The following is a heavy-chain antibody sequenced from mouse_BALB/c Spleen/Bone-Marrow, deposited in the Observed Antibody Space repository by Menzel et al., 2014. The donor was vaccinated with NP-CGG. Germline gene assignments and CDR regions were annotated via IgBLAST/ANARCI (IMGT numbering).Heavy chain of an antibody. CDR1: GFNIKDTY. CDR3: ASYYRYSYDY. Sequence: VQLQQSGAELVKPGASVKLSCTGSGFNIKDTYMHWVKQRPEQGLEWIGRIDPANGNTKYDPKFQEKATITADTSSNTAYLQLSSLTTEDTAVYYCASYYRYSYDYWGQGTTLTVSA. CDR2: IDPANGNT. D-gene: IGHD2-14*01. V-gene: IGHV14-3*02. J-gene: IGHJ2*01.